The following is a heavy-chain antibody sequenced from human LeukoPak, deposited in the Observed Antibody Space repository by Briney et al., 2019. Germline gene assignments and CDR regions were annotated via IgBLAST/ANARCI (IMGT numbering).Heavy chain of an antibody. J-gene: IGHJ4*02. CDR2: INPNSGGT. V-gene: IGHV1-2*04. Sequence: ASVKVSCKASGYTFTGYYMHWVRQAPGQGLEWMGWINPNSGGTNYAQKFQGWVTMTRDTSISTAYMELSRLRSDDTAVYYCARDRAGYCSGGSCLQGFDYWGQGTLVTVSS. CDR1: GYTFTGYY. CDR3: ARDRAGYCSGGSCLQGFDY. D-gene: IGHD2-15*01.